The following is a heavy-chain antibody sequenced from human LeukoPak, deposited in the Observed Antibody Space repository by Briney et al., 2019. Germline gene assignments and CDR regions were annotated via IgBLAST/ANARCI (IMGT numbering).Heavy chain of an antibody. V-gene: IGHV1-24*01. CDR3: ATAIFGMVTKPYYFDY. J-gene: IGHJ4*02. Sequence: ASVKVSCKVSGYTLTELSMHWVRQAPGKGLGWMGGFDPEDGETIYAQKFQGRVTVTEDTSTDTAYMELSSLRSEDTAVYYCATAIFGMVTKPYYFDYWGQGTLVTVSS. D-gene: IGHD3-3*01. CDR1: GYTLTELS. CDR2: FDPEDGET.